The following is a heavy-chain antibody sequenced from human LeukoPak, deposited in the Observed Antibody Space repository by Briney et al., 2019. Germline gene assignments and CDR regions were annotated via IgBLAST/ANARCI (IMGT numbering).Heavy chain of an antibody. D-gene: IGHD2-2*01. CDR3: ARDVVVVPAARSDWFDP. CDR1: GYTFTGYY. J-gene: IGHJ5*02. Sequence: GASVKVSCKASGYTFTGYYMHWVRQAPGQGLEWMGWINPNSGGTNYAQKFQGRVTMTRDTSISTAYMELSRLRSDDTAMYYCARDVVVVPAARSDWFDPWGQGTLVTVSS. CDR2: INPNSGGT. V-gene: IGHV1-2*02.